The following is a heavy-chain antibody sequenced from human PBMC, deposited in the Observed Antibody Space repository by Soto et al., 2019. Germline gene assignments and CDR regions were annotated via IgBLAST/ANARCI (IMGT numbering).Heavy chain of an antibody. J-gene: IGHJ4*02. Sequence: GSLRLSCAAAGFNVSDNYMGWVRQAPGKGLEWVSSFFTGGSTDYADSVKGRFTISRDDSKNTVYLQTNSLRAEDTAVYFCVRERRGLGIGFDHWGQGTLVTVSS. CDR3: VRERRGLGIGFDH. D-gene: IGHD6-19*01. CDR2: FFTGGST. V-gene: IGHV3-53*01. CDR1: GFNVSDNY.